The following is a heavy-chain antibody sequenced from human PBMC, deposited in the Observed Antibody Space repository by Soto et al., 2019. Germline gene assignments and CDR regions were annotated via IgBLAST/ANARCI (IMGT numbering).Heavy chain of an antibody. D-gene: IGHD3-3*01. J-gene: IGHJ4*02. CDR3: ARGSGPFDY. CDR2: ISGSGFKK. V-gene: IGHV3-21*01. CDR1: GFIFENFG. Sequence: GGSLRLSCAASGFIFENFGMSWVRQAPGKGLEWISSISGSGFKKYYADSVKGRFTISRDNAKNSLYLQMNSLRAEDTAVYYCARGSGPFDYWGQGTLVTVSS.